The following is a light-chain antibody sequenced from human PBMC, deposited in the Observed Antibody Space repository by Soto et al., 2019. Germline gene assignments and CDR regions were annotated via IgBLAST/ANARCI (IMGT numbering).Light chain of an antibody. CDR2: GTS. CDR3: QQFGSSPWT. J-gene: IGKJ1*01. Sequence: VLSQSPAILSLSPGERATLSCRASQSVPSTYFAWYQQKAGQPPRLLISGTSNRATGIPDRFSGSGSGTDFTLTISRLEPEDFAVYFCQQFGSSPWTFGQGTKGDIK. CDR1: QSVPSTY. V-gene: IGKV3-20*01.